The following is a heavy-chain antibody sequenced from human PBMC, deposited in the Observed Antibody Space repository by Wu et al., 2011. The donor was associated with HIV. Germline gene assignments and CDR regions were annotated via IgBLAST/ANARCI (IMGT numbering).Heavy chain of an antibody. Sequence: QVQLVQSGAEVKKPGASVKVSCKASGYTFSNYGISWVRQAPGQGLEWMGWISAYNDNTNYAQKLQGRVTMTTDTSTNTADMELRSLRSDDTAVYYCAREATSTIGSGTNWFDPWGQGTLVTVSS. CDR1: GYTFSNYG. CDR2: ISAYNDNT. D-gene: IGHD3-10*01. V-gene: IGHV1-18*01. J-gene: IGHJ5*02. CDR3: AREATSTIGSGTNWFDP.